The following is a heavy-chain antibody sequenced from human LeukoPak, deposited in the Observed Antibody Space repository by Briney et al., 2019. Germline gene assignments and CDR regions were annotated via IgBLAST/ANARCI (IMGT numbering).Heavy chain of an antibody. V-gene: IGHV1-2*02. CDR2: INPNSGGT. Sequence: ASVKVSCKASGYTFTGYYMHWVRQAPGQGLEWMGWINPNSGGTKYAQTFKGRVTMTRDTSISTAYMELSSLRSDDTAVYYCARDGDTYGYYYYGMDVWGQGTTVTVSS. CDR1: GYTFTGYY. D-gene: IGHD5-18*01. CDR3: ARDGDTYGYYYYGMDV. J-gene: IGHJ6*02.